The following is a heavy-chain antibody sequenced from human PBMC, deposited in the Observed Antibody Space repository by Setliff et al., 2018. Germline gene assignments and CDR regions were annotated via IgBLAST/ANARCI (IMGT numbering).Heavy chain of an antibody. J-gene: IGHJ6*03. CDR2: IRPLRGDT. Sequence: ASVKVSCKASGYIFSAYHVHWVRQAPGQGPEWVGCIRPLRGDTKSAQRFQGRLTMTGDASVNTAFMELTGLTSDDTAVYYCARAPSGTGFYHFFSYMDVWGKGTTVTVSS. D-gene: IGHD1-7*01. CDR1: GYIFSAYH. V-gene: IGHV1-2*02. CDR3: ARAPSGTGFYHFFSYMDV.